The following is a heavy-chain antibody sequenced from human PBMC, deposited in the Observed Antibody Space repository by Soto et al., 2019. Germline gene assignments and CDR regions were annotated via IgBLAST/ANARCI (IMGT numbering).Heavy chain of an antibody. CDR2: IIPILDIT. D-gene: IGHD5-18*01. CDR3: AKEGGTGHSYGRRVGGFDP. J-gene: IGHJ5*02. Sequence: QVQLVQSGAEVKKPESSVKVSCKACGDAFSGDTIRWVRQAPGQGLEWMGRIIPILDITNYAQKFQGRVTITADKSTSTAYMELSSLRSEDTAVYYCAKEGGTGHSYGRRVGGFDPWGQGTLVTVSS. V-gene: IGHV1-69*08. CDR1: GDAFSGDT.